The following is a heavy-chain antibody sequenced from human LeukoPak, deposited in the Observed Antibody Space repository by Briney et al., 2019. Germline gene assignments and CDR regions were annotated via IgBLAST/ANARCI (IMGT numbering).Heavy chain of an antibody. J-gene: IGHJ3*02. CDR1: GDSISSYY. CDR2: IYYSGGT. Sequence: PSETLSLTCTVSGDSISSYYWSWIRQPPGKGLEWIGYIYYSGGTTYNPALKSRVTISVDTSKNQCSLKLSSVTAADTAVYYCARHQGTMIVVVIDAFDIWGQGTMVTVSS. V-gene: IGHV4-59*08. CDR3: ARHQGTMIVVVIDAFDI. D-gene: IGHD3-22*01.